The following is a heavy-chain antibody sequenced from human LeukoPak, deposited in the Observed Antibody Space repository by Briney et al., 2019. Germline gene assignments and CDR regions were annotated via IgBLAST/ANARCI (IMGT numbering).Heavy chain of an antibody. CDR1: GFTFSGSA. CDR2: IRSKANSYAT. J-gene: IGHJ5*02. D-gene: IGHD3-9*01. CDR3: TSLFYDIPNWFDP. Sequence: PGGSLRLSCAASGFTFSGSAMHWVRQASGKGLEWVGRIRSKANSYATAYAASVKGRFTISRDDSKNTAYLQMNSLKTEDTAVYYCTSLFYDIPNWFDPWGQGTLVTVSS. V-gene: IGHV3-73*01.